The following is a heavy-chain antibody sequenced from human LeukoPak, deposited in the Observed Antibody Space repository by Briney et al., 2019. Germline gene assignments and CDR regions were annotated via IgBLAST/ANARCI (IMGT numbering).Heavy chain of an antibody. CDR1: GGSISNYY. CDR2: IYYSGST. Sequence: SETLSLTCPVSGGSISNYYWSWIRQPPGKGLEWIGDIYYSGSTNYNPSLKSRVTISVDTSKNQFSLKLSSVTAADTAVYYCARERITMVRGVFVYYYGMDVWGPGTTVTVSS. D-gene: IGHD3-10*01. CDR3: ARERITMVRGVFVYYYGMDV. J-gene: IGHJ6*02. V-gene: IGHV4-59*01.